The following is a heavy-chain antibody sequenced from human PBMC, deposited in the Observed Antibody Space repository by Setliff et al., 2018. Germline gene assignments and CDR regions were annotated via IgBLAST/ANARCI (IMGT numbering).Heavy chain of an antibody. V-gene: IGHV4-38-2*01. CDR1: GYSISSGYY. CDR2: IYRTGNT. J-gene: IGHJ5*02. CDR3: ARLYIVVVVAATPAWFDP. Sequence: TLSLTCAVSGYSISSGYYWAWIRQPPEKGLEWIGSIYRTGNTHYNPSLKSRVTISVDTSKNQFSLKLSSVTAADTAVYYCARLYIVVVVAATPAWFDPWGQGTLVTVSS. D-gene: IGHD2-15*01.